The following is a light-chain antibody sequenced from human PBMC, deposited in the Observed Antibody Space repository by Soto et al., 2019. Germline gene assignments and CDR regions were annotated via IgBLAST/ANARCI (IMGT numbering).Light chain of an antibody. CDR1: QSINFY. J-gene: IGKJ4*02. CDR3: QHSYSTPALT. Sequence: DIQTAQCPASLSESVGDRATITCRASQSINFYLNWFQQKPGKAPKALIYGSSNLQGGVPSRFSGSGSGTDFTLTINSRQPEDVGTKYCQHSYSTPALTFGGGTKVDIK. CDR2: GSS. V-gene: IGKV1-39*01.